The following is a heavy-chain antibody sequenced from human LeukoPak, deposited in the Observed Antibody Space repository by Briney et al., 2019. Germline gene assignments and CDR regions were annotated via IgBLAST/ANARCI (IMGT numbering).Heavy chain of an antibody. D-gene: IGHD2-2*01. CDR3: ARGVGVVPAAVDY. CDR1: GYTFTRYG. Sequence: ASVKVSCKASGYTFTRYGISWVRQAPGQGLEWMGWLNTYNGNTNYVQNLQGRFTMTTDTSTSTAYMELRSLRSDDTAVYYCARGVGVVPAAVDYWGQGTLVTVSS. J-gene: IGHJ4*02. CDR2: LNTYNGNT. V-gene: IGHV1-18*01.